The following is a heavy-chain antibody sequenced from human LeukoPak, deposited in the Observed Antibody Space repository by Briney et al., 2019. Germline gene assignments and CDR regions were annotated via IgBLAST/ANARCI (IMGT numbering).Heavy chain of an antibody. V-gene: IGHV4-59*08. D-gene: IGHD6-6*01. CDR2: IYNSGST. CDR3: ARHGDSGSYPLDH. CDR1: GGSISNYY. J-gene: IGHJ4*02. Sequence: TSSETLTLTCTVCTVSGGSISNYYWSWIRQPPGKGLEWIAHIYNSGSTNYNPSNYNPSLKSRVTMSLDTSKNQFSLRLSSVTAADTAVYYCARHGDSGSYPLDHWGQGALVTVSS.